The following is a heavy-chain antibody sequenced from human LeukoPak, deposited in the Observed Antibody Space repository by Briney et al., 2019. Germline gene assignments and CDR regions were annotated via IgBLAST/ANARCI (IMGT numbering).Heavy chain of an antibody. D-gene: IGHD3-22*01. CDR3: ARGHYDSSGYYPEHYYYYYMDV. Sequence: ASVKVSCKASGYTFTGYYMHWVRQAPGQGLEWMGWINPNSGGTNYAQKFQGRVTMTRDTSISTAYMELSRLRSDDTAVYYCARGHYDSSGYYPEHYYYYYMDVWGKGTTVTVSS. V-gene: IGHV1-2*02. J-gene: IGHJ6*03. CDR2: INPNSGGT. CDR1: GYTFTGYY.